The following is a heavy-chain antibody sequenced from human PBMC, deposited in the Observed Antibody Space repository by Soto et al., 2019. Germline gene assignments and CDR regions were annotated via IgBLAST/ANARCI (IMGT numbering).Heavy chain of an antibody. V-gene: IGHV3-33*01. Sequence: QVQLVESGGGVVQPGRSLRLSCAASGFTFSSYGMHWVRQAPGKGLEWVAVIWYDGSNKYYADCVKGRFTISRDNSKNXXYRQMNGLRAEDTAVYYCARDYCGGDCYPPGYFDYWGQGTLVTVSS. CDR3: ARDYCGGDCYPPGYFDY. CDR1: GFTFSSYG. J-gene: IGHJ4*02. D-gene: IGHD2-21*02. CDR2: IWYDGSNK.